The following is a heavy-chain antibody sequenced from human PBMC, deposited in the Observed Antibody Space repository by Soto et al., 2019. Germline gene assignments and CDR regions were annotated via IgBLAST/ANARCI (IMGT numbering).Heavy chain of an antibody. Sequence: GESLKISCRGSVYSFTSYWITWVRQMPGKGLEWVGRIDPTDSYTNYSPSFQGHVTISADKSISTAYLQWSSLKASDTAMYYCARDSKGGIAAAGTLWFDPWGQGTLVTVSS. V-gene: IGHV5-10-1*01. CDR1: VYSFTSYW. CDR2: IDPTDSYT. D-gene: IGHD6-13*01. J-gene: IGHJ5*02. CDR3: ARDSKGGIAAAGTLWFDP.